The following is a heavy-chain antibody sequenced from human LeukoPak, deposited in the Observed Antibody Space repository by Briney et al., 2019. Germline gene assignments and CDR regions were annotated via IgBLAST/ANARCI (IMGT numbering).Heavy chain of an antibody. CDR2: ISTSGST. D-gene: IGHD3/OR15-3a*01. J-gene: IGHJ4*02. V-gene: IGHV4-61*02. Sequence: TLSLTCTVSGGSVSSGHYYWSWIRKPAGKGLEWIGRISTSGSTDYNPSFRSRVTISVDTSKNQFSLKLNSVTAADTAVYYCARDLYDLECFDSWGQGTLVTVSS. CDR1: GGSVSSGHYY. CDR3: ARDLYDLECFDS.